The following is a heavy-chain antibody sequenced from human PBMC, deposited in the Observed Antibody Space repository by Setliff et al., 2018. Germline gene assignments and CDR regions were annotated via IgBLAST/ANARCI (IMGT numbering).Heavy chain of an antibody. D-gene: IGHD4-17*01. CDR2: VYRGGSTT. CDR1: ELIFRNYD. Sequence: GGSLRLSCAASELIFRNYDMSWVRQAPGKGLEWASVVYRGGSTTFYADSVKGRFTISRDDSKNTLYLQMNSLTVDDTAVYYCAKDLGDDGHYYYYMDVWGKGTTVTVSS. J-gene: IGHJ6*03. V-gene: IGHV3-23*03. CDR3: AKDLGDDGHYYYYMDV.